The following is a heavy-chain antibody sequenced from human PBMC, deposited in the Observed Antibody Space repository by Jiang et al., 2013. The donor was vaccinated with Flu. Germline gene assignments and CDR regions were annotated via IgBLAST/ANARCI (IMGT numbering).Heavy chain of an antibody. D-gene: IGHD3-22*01. J-gene: IGHJ4*02. CDR2: ISAYNGNT. CDR3: ARKDYYDSSGYGLIRGPFDY. CDR1: GYTFTSYG. V-gene: IGHV1-18*04. Sequence: SGAEVKKPGASVKVSCKASGYTFTSYGISWVRQAPGQGLEWMGWISAYNGNTNYAQKLQGRVTMTTDTSTSTAYMELRSLRSDDTAVYYCARKDYYDSSGYGLIRGPFDYWGQGTLVTVSS.